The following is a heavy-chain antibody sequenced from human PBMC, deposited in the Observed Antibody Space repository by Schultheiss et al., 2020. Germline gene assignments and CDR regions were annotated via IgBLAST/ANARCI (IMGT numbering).Heavy chain of an antibody. CDR2: IYHSGST. Sequence: SETLSLTCAVSGGSISSSNWWSWVRQPPGKGLEWIGEIYHSGSTNYNPSLKSRVTISVDKSKNQFSLKLSSVTAADTAVYYCARDSTAWLVITYYFDYWGQGTLVTVSS. J-gene: IGHJ4*02. D-gene: IGHD3-22*01. V-gene: IGHV4-4*02. CDR1: GGSISSSNW. CDR3: ARDSTAWLVITYYFDY.